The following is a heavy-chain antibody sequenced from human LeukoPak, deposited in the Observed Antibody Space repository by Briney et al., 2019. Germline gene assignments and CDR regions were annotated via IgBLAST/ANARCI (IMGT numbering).Heavy chain of an antibody. D-gene: IGHD7-27*01. J-gene: IGHJ4*02. CDR3: ARVEANWAFDY. Sequence: PSETLSLTCTVSGGSISSGSYYWSWVRQPAGKGLEWIGRIYTSGSTNYNPSLKSRVTISVDTSKNQFSLKLSSVTAADTAVYYCARVEANWAFDYWGRGTLVTVSS. CDR1: GGSISSGSYY. V-gene: IGHV4-61*02. CDR2: IYTSGST.